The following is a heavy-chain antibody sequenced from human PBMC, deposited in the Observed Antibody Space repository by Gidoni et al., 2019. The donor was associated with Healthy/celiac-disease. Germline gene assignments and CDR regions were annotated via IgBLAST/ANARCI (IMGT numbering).Heavy chain of an antibody. V-gene: IGHV1-69*04. D-gene: IGHD6-13*01. CDR1: GGTFSSYA. CDR3: ARSTSIAAAGDAFDI. CDR2: IIPILGIA. J-gene: IGHJ3*02. Sequence: QVQLVQSGAEVKKPGSSVKVSCKASGGTFSSYAISWVRQAPGQGLEWMGRIIPILGIANYAQKFQGRVTITADKSTSTAYMELSSLRSEDTAVYYCARSTSIAAAGDAFDIWGQGTMVTVSS.